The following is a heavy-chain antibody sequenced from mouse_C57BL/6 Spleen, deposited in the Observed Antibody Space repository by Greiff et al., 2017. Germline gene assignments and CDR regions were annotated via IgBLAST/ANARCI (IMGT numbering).Heavy chain of an antibody. V-gene: IGHV1-18*01. J-gene: IGHJ3*01. CDR3: ARLYGYDGYPCFAY. Sequence: EVQLQQSGPELVKPGASVKIPCKASGYTFTDYNMDWVKQSHGKSLEWIGDINPNNGGTIYNQKFKGKATLTVDNSSSTAYMELRSLTSEDTAVYYCARLYGYDGYPCFAYWGQGTLVTVSA. CDR2: INPNNGGT. CDR1: GYTFTDYN. D-gene: IGHD2-3*01.